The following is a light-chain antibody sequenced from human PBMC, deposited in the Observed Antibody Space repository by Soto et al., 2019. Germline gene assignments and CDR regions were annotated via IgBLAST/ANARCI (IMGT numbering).Light chain of an antibody. J-gene: IGLJ2*01. V-gene: IGLV1-40*01. CDR1: SSNIEAGYD. Sequence: QSVLTQPPSVSGAPGQRGTISCTGSSSNIEAGYDVHWYQQLPGTAPKLLIYGNSNRPSGVPDRFSGSKPGTSASLAITGLQAEDEADYYCHSYDSSLSGSVVFGGGTKLTVL. CDR2: GNS. CDR3: HSYDSSLSGSVV.